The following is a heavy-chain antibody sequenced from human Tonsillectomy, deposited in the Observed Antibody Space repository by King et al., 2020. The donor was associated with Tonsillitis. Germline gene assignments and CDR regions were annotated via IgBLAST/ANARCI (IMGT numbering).Heavy chain of an antibody. D-gene: IGHD6-13*01. V-gene: IGHV4-34*01. J-gene: IGHJ2*01. CDR2: INHSGST. Sequence: VQLQQWGAGLLKPSETLSLTCVVYGGSFSGYYRSWIRQPPGKGLEWIGEINHSGSTNYNPSLKSRVTVSVDTSKNQFSLKLSSVTAADTAVYYCARGGIAAADFYWYFDLWGRGTLVTVSS. CDR3: ARGGIAAADFYWYFDL. CDR1: GGSFSGYY.